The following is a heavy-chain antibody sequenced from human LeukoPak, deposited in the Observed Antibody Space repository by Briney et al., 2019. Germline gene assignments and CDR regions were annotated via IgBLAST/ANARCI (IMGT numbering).Heavy chain of an antibody. CDR2: INPSGGST. J-gene: IGHJ5*02. D-gene: IGHD6-19*01. Sequence: GASVKVSCKASGYTFTSYGISWVRQAPGQGLEWMGIINPSGGSTSYAQKFQGRVTMTRDMSTSTVYMELSSLRSEDTAVYYCASSSGWYDIWFDPWGQGTLVTVSS. CDR1: GYTFTSYG. CDR3: ASSSGWYDIWFDP. V-gene: IGHV1-46*01.